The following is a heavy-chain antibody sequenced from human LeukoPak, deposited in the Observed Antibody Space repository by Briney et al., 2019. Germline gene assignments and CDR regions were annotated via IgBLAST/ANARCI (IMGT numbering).Heavy chain of an antibody. Sequence: KPSETLSLTCTVSGGSISSYYWSWIRQPPGKGLEWIGYIYYSGSTNYNPSLKSRVTISVDTSKNQFSLKLSSVTAADTAVYYCARGAPTIAAAGHNWFDPWGQGTLVTVSS. V-gene: IGHV4-59*01. CDR1: GGSISSYY. CDR3: ARGAPTIAAAGHNWFDP. J-gene: IGHJ5*02. D-gene: IGHD6-13*01. CDR2: IYYSGST.